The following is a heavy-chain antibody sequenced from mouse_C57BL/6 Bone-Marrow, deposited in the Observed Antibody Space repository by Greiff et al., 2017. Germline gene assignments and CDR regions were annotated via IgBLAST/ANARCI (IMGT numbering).Heavy chain of an antibody. Sequence: GGGLVQPKGSLKLSCAASGFSFITYAMIWVRQAPGKGLEWVARIRSNSNNFATYYADSVKDRFTIFRDDSESMLYLQKNNEITEDTAMYYCVRQGGSPFAYWGQGTLVTVSA. D-gene: IGHD1-1*02. V-gene: IGHV10-1*01. CDR2: IRSNSNNFAT. CDR3: VRQGGSPFAY. J-gene: IGHJ3*01. CDR1: GFSFITYA.